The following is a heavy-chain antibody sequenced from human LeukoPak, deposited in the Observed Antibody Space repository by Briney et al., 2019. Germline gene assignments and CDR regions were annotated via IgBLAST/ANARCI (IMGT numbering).Heavy chain of an antibody. J-gene: IGHJ4*02. CDR2: IIPIFGTA. D-gene: IGHD6-13*01. CDR3: ARGSHMYSCSWTIDY. CDR1: GGTFSSYA. Sequence: SVKVSCKASGGTFSSYAISWVRQAPGQGLEWMGRIIPIFGTANYAQKFQGRVTITTDESTSTAYMELSSLRSEDTAVYYCARGSHMYSCSWTIDYWGQGTLVTVSS. V-gene: IGHV1-69*05.